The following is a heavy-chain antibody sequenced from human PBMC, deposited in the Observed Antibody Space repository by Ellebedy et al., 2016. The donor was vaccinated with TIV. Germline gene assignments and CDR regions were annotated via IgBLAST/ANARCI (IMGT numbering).Heavy chain of an antibody. J-gene: IGHJ6*02. D-gene: IGHD6-6*01. V-gene: IGHV3-30*18. CDR3: AEEGGSSRGASGMDV. Sequence: GESLKIPCAASGFTLNTYGMHWVRQTPDRGLEWEAFISSDGSEKYYVGSVKGRFTISRDISKNTLYLEMNSLRGDDTAVYYCAEEGGSSRGASGMDVWGQGTTVIVSS. CDR1: GFTLNTYG. CDR2: ISSDGSEK.